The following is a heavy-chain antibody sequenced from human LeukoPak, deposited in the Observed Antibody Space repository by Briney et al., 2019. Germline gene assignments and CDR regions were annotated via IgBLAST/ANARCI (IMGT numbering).Heavy chain of an antibody. V-gene: IGHV3-30*02. CDR3: AKARSITGTRSPNWFDP. CDR2: IRYDGSNK. CDR1: GFTFSSCG. J-gene: IGHJ5*02. Sequence: GGSLRPSCAASGFTFSSCGMHWVRQAPGKGLEWVAFIRYDGSNKYYADSVKGRFTISRDNSKNTLYLQMNSLRAEDTAVYYCAKARSITGTRSPNWFDPWGQGTLVTVSS. D-gene: IGHD1-7*01.